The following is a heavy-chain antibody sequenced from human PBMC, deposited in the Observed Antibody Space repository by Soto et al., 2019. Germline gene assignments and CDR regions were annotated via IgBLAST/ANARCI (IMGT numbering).Heavy chain of an antibody. V-gene: IGHV1-69*02. CDR3: ARGPKSGNYFLSFFDY. Sequence: ASVKVSCKASGGTFSSYTISWVRQAPGQGLEWMGRIIPILGIANYAQKFQGRVTITADKSTSTAYMELSSLRSEDTAVYYCARGPKSGNYFLSFFDYWGQGTLVTVSS. CDR1: GGTFSSYT. CDR2: IIPILGIA. J-gene: IGHJ4*02. D-gene: IGHD1-26*01.